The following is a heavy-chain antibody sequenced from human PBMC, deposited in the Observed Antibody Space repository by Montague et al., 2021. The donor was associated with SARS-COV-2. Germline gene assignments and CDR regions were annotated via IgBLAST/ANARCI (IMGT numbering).Heavy chain of an antibody. V-gene: IGHV4-39*01. D-gene: IGHD6-19*01. CDR3: VRQPGQWLPREWFWFDP. CDR1: GGSVSSTSYY. CDR2: IYYSGST. Sequence: SETLSLTCTVSGGSVSSTSYYWGWIRQPPGKGLEWIGSIYYSGSTYYNPSLKSRVTISVDTSKNQFSLKLSSVTAADTAVHYCVRQPGQWLPREWFWFDPWGQGTLVTVSS. J-gene: IGHJ5*02.